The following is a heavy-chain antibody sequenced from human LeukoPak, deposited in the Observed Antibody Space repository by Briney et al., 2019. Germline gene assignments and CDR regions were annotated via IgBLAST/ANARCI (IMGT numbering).Heavy chain of an antibody. Sequence: PSETLSLTCTVSGGSISSYNWGWNPQPSGKGLERIGRIYSTGSTNYNPSPKSRVTLSVDTYKNQFSLTLRSVIAAHTAQYFCARQIPSADTSGFDFWGQGTLVTVSS. J-gene: IGHJ4*02. CDR2: IYSTGST. D-gene: IGHD6-13*01. CDR3: ARQIPSADTSGFDF. V-gene: IGHV4-4*07. CDR1: GGSISSYN.